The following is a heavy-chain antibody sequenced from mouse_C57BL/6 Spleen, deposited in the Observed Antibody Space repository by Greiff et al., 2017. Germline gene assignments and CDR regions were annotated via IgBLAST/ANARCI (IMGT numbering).Heavy chain of an antibody. CDR3: AVDYYGSPHWYFDV. V-gene: IGHV1-74*01. Sequence: QVQLQQPGAELVKPGASVKVSCKASGYTFTSYWMHWVKQRPGPGLEWIGRIHPSASDTNYNQKFKGKATLTVDKSSSTAYMQLSSLTSEDSAVYYCAVDYYGSPHWYFDVWGTGTTVTVSS. CDR2: IHPSASDT. J-gene: IGHJ1*03. D-gene: IGHD1-1*01. CDR1: GYTFTSYW.